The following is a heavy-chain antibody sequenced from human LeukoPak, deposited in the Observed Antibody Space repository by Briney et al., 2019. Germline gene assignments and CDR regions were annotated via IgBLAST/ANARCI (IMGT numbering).Heavy chain of an antibody. CDR3: ATPLDYYDTSGYHEGGD. V-gene: IGHV3-7*03. CDR2: IKEDGSKK. D-gene: IGHD3-22*01. J-gene: IGHJ4*02. Sequence: PGGSLRLSCAASGFTFSRHWMTWVRQAPGKGLEGVANIKEDGSKKNYVDSVKGRFTISRDNTKNSLYLQMNSLRAEDTAVYYCATPLDYYDTSGYHEGGDWGQGTLVTVSS. CDR1: GFTFSRHW.